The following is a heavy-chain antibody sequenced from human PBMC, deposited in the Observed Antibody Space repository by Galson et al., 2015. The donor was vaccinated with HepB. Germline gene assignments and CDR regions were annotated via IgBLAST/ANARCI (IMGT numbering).Heavy chain of an antibody. Sequence: SLRLSCAASGFTFSSYDMHWVRQATGKGLEWVSAIGTAGDTYYPGSVKGRFTISRENAKNSLYLQMNSLRAGDTAVYYCARDRAIVGATTSSLYYYGMDVWGQGTTVTVS. J-gene: IGHJ6*02. CDR2: IGTAGDT. CDR1: GFTFSSYD. CDR3: ARDRAIVGATTSSLYYYGMDV. V-gene: IGHV3-13*01. D-gene: IGHD1-26*01.